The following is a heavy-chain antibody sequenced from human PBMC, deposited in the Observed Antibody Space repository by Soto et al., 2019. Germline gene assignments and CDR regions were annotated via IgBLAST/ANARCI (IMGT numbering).Heavy chain of an antibody. V-gene: IGHV4-38-2*01. D-gene: IGHD2-21*01. CDR2: IYHSGTT. Sequence: SETLSLTCGVSGYSLTSGYHWGWIRQHPGKGLEWIGTIYHSGTTYYNPSLLSRVTMSADTSKNQFSLKVTSATAADTAVYFCVRADGKWSCFLASWGQGTLVTVSS. J-gene: IGHJ5*02. CDR3: VRADGKWSCFLAS. CDR1: GYSLTSGYH.